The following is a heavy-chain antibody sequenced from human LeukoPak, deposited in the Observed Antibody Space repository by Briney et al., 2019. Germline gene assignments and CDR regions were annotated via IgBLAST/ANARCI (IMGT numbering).Heavy chain of an antibody. CDR3: ARCEGSGGSCYSRRTYYYGMDV. CDR1: GFTFSSYA. V-gene: IGHV3-30*04. Sequence: GGSLRLSCAASGFTFSSYAMHWVRQAPGKGLEWVAVISYDGSNKYYADSVKGRFTISRDNSKNTLYLQMNSLRAEDTVVYYCARCEGSGGSCYSRRTYYYGMDVWGQGTTVTVSS. CDR2: ISYDGSNK. D-gene: IGHD2-15*01. J-gene: IGHJ6*02.